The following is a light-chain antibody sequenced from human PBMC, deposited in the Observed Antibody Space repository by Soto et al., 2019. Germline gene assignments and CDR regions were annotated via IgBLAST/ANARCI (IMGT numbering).Light chain of an antibody. CDR2: RAS. V-gene: IGKV3-20*01. CDR3: QHYCSSPREVT. Sequence: EIVLTQSADTLALSPGERATISCRASQSVPSSNVAWYQQIPGQAPMLLIYRASNRATGIPDRFSGSGSVTDFTLTISRLEPEDSAVYYCQHYCSSPREVTCCQGTKLEI. CDR1: QSVPSSN. J-gene: IGKJ2*01.